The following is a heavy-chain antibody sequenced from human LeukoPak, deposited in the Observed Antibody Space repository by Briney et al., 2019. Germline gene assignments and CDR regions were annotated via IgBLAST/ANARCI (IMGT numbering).Heavy chain of an antibody. Sequence: SQTLSLTCTVSGGSISSGGYYWSWIRQPPGKGLEWIGYIYYSGSTYYNPSLKSRVTISVDRSKNQFSLKLSSVTAADTAVYYCARGATGAVFGVVIQFDYWGQGTLVTVSS. CDR1: GGSISSGGYY. CDR2: IYYSGST. V-gene: IGHV4-30-2*01. J-gene: IGHJ4*02. D-gene: IGHD3-3*01. CDR3: ARGATGAVFGVVIQFDY.